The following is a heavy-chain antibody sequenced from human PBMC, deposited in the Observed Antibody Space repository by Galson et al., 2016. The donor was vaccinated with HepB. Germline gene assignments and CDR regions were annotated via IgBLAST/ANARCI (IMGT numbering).Heavy chain of an antibody. CDR3: AIMGSRGWYQYYYGMDT. CDR2: IYPGGSDT. V-gene: IGHV5-51*01. Sequence: QSGAEVKKPGESLKISCKAFGYTFTNRWIGWVRQMPGKGLEWMGIIYPGGSDTTYSSSFQGQVTISVDKPINTAYPQWSSLKASDTAMYYCAIMGSRGWYQYYYGMDTWGQGTTVTVSS. CDR1: GYTFTNRW. D-gene: IGHD6-19*01. J-gene: IGHJ6*02.